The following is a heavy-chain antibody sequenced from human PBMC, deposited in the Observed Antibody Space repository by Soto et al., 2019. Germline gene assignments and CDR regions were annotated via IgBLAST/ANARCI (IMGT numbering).Heavy chain of an antibody. D-gene: IGHD6-13*01. J-gene: IGHJ1*01. Sequence: EVQLLESGGGLVQPEGSLRLSCAASGFTFSSYAMNWVRQAPGKGLEWVSGISGGGGTTYYADSVKGRFTISRDNSKYTLYLQVNSPRAEDTAVYYCAKDQAAGGTISRYFQDWGQGTLVTVSS. V-gene: IGHV3-23*01. CDR2: ISGGGGTT. CDR3: AKDQAAGGTISRYFQD. CDR1: GFTFSSYA.